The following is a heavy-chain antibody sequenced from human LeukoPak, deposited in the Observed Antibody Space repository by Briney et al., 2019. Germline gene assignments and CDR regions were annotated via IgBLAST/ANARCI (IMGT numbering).Heavy chain of an antibody. V-gene: IGHV1-69*05. CDR1: GGTFSSYA. Sequence: GSSVKVSCKASGGTFSSYAISWVRQAPGQGLEWMGRIIPIFGTANYAQKFQGRVTITTDESTSTAYMELSSLRSEDTAVYYCAREGYCSGGSCYRVAFDIWGQGTMVTVSS. CDR2: IIPIFGTA. D-gene: IGHD2-15*01. CDR3: AREGYCSGGSCYRVAFDI. J-gene: IGHJ3*02.